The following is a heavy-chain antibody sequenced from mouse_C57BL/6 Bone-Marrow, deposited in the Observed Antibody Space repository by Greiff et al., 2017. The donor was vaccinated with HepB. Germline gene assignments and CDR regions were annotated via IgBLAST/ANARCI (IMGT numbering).Heavy chain of an antibody. CDR3: ARRASYGNWFAY. V-gene: IGHV8-12*01. Sequence: ESGPGILQSSQTLSLTCSFSGFSLSTSGMGVSWIRQPSGKGLEWLAHIYWDDDKRYNPSLKSRLTISKDTSRNQVFLKITSVDTADTATYYCARRASYGNWFAYWGQGTLVTVSA. CDR1: GFSLSTSGMG. CDR2: IYWDDDK. J-gene: IGHJ3*01. D-gene: IGHD2-1*01.